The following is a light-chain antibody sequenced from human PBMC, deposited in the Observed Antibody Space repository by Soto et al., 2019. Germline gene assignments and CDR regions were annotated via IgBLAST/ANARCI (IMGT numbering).Light chain of an antibody. Sequence: AIQLTQSPSSLSASVGDRVTITCRASQDIRGALAWYQQKPGKAPKMLIYDVSTLESGVPLRFSGSSSGTDFTLTISSLQPVDFATYYCPQFNSYPITFGQGTRLSIK. J-gene: IGKJ5*01. V-gene: IGKV1-13*02. CDR1: QDIRGA. CDR2: DVS. CDR3: PQFNSYPIT.